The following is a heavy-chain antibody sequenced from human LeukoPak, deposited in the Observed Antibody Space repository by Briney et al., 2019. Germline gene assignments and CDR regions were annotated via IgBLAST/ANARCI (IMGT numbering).Heavy chain of an antibody. CDR1: GGSISRGGYY. V-gene: IGHV4-31*03. Sequence: TVSLTCTVSGGSISRGGYYWSWLRQHPGKGLEWIGYIYYSGSTYYNPSPKSRVTISVDTSKNQFSLKLSSVTAADTAVYYCARVGFGEPYFDYWGQGTLVTVSS. D-gene: IGHD3-10*01. J-gene: IGHJ4*02. CDR3: ARVGFGEPYFDY. CDR2: IYYSGST.